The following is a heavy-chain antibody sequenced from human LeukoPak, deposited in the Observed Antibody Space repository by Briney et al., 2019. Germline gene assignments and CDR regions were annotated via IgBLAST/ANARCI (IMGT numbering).Heavy chain of an antibody. D-gene: IGHD2-8*01. CDR2: ISGSGSDI. V-gene: IGHV3-11*01. CDR1: GFSFSDSY. Sequence: GGSLRLSCVVSGFSFSDSYMTWIRQTPGKGLEWLAYISGSGSDIYYADSVRGRFTISRDNAKNSLYLQMNSLRPEDTALYYCSTDPRLLIYWGHGTLVTVSS. J-gene: IGHJ4*01. CDR3: STDPRLLIY.